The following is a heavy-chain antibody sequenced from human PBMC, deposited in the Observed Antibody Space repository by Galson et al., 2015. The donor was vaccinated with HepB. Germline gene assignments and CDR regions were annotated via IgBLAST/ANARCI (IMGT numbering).Heavy chain of an antibody. V-gene: IGHV3-15*01. CDR3: TTDLGDGYRDY. D-gene: IGHD5-24*01. CDR1: GFTFSSYA. Sequence: SLRLSCAASGFTFSSYAMHWVRQAPGKGLEWVGRIKSKTDGGTTDYAAPVKGRFTISRDDSKNTLYLQMNSLKTEDTAVYYCTTDLGDGYRDYWGQGTLVTVSS. CDR2: IKSKTDGGTT. J-gene: IGHJ4*02.